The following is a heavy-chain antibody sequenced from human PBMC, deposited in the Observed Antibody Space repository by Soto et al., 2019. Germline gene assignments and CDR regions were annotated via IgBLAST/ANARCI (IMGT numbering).Heavy chain of an antibody. J-gene: IGHJ4*02. Sequence: GGSLRLSCAASEFTFSDYTMNWVRQAAGKGLEWISYITKTGGSKYYADSVKGRFTISRDNAKNSLWLQMDSLGDEDTAVYYCVRDNNWAFDYWGQGTLVTVSS. CDR1: EFTFSDYT. CDR2: ITKTGGSK. CDR3: VRDNNWAFDY. V-gene: IGHV3-48*02. D-gene: IGHD1-1*01.